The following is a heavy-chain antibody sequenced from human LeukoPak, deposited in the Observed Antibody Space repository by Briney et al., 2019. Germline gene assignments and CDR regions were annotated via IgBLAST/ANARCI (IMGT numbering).Heavy chain of an antibody. V-gene: IGHV3-64D*06. D-gene: IGHD5-18*01. CDR1: GFTFSTYA. CDR2: ITSNGDTT. CDR3: ANSLGYSYGHNY. J-gene: IGHJ4*02. Sequence: PGGSLRLSCSASGFTFSTYAMHWVRQAPGKGLEYVSAITSNGDTTYYTDSAKGRFTISRDNSKNTLYLQMSSLRAEDTAVYYCANSLGYSYGHNYWGQGTLVTVSS.